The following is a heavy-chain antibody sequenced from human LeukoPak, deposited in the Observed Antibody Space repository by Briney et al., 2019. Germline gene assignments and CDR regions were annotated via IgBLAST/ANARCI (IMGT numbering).Heavy chain of an antibody. CDR3: ARGGFYCGGDCYVDY. D-gene: IGHD2-21*02. CDR1: GGSFSPYY. Sequence: SETLSLTCAVYGGSFSPYYWSWIRQLPGKGLEWIGEINHSGSTNYNPSLKSRVTISVDTSKNQFSLRLSSVTAADTAVYYCARGGFYCGGDCYVDYWGQETLVTVSS. CDR2: INHSGST. V-gene: IGHV4-34*01. J-gene: IGHJ4*02.